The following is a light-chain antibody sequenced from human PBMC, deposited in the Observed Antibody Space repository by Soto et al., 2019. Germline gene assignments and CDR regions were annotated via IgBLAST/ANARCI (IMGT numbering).Light chain of an antibody. CDR1: QGINIW. J-gene: IGKJ4*01. CDR3: QHTITFPLT. CDR2: AAS. V-gene: IGKV1-12*01. Sequence: DIQMTQSPSSVAASAGDRVTITCRASQGINIWLAWYQQKPGKAPKLLIYAASSLQRGVPSRFSGSGSGTDFTLTINSLQPEDFATYYCQHTITFPLTFGGGTKVEIK.